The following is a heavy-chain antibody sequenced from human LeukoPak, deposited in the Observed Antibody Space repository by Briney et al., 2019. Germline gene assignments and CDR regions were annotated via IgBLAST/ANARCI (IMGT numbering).Heavy chain of an antibody. CDR3: ARSPARGYDILTNYTDY. V-gene: IGHV1-18*01. J-gene: IGHJ4*02. D-gene: IGHD3-9*01. CDR1: GYSFTAYV. CDR2: ISTYNPNT. Sequence: HGASVKVSCKASGYSFTAYVISWVRQAPGQGLEWMGWISTYNPNTNYAQKFQGRVTMTTDTSTSTVYMELRSLRSDDTAVYYCARSPARGYDILTNYTDYWGQGTLVTVSS.